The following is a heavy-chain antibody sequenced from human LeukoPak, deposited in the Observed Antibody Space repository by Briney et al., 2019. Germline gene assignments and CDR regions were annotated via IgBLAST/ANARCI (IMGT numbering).Heavy chain of an antibody. V-gene: IGHV3-53*01. CDR1: GFTFNSYS. CDR2: IYSGGST. D-gene: IGHD3-10*01. Sequence: PGGSLRLSCAASGFTFNSYSMHWVRQAPGKGLEWVSVIYSGGSTYYADSVKGRFTISRDNSKNTLYLQMNSLRAEDTAVYYCARTPMVRGDDFDYWGQGTLVTVSS. CDR3: ARTPMVRGDDFDY. J-gene: IGHJ4*02.